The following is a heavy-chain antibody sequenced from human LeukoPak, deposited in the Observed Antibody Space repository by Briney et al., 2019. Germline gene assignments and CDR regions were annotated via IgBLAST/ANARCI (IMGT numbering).Heavy chain of an antibody. CDR3: AKGLGVPNDY. D-gene: IGHD1-26*01. CDR2: IRYDGSNK. Sequence: GGSLRLSCAASGFTFSSYGMNWVGQAPGKGLEWVAFIRYDGSNKYYADSVKGRFTISRDNSKNTLYLQMNSLRAEDTAVYYCAKGLGVPNDYWGQGTLVTVSS. V-gene: IGHV3-30*02. CDR1: GFTFSSYG. J-gene: IGHJ4*02.